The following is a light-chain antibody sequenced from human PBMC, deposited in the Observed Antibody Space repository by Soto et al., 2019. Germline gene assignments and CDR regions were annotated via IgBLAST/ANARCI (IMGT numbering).Light chain of an antibody. CDR1: QSISSW. CDR3: QQYNSYSQFT. Sequence: DIPMTQSPSTLSASVGDRVTITCRASQSISSWLAWYQQKPGKAPKLLIYDASSLESGGPSRFSGSGSGTEFTRTISSLQPDDFATYYCQQYNSYSQFTFGPGTKVDIK. CDR2: DAS. V-gene: IGKV1-5*01. J-gene: IGKJ3*01.